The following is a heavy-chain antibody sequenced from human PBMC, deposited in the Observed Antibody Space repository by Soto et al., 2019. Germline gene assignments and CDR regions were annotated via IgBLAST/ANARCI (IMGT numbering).Heavy chain of an antibody. CDR2: IYHSGST. J-gene: IGHJ5*02. CDR1: GGSIXXXS. V-gene: IGHV4-30-2*01. Sequence: SETLSLTCTVSGGSIXXXSWSWIRQPPGKGLEWIGYIYHSGSTYYNPSLKSRVTISVDRSKNQFSLKLSSVTAADTAVYYCARVPDRWGQGTLVTVSS. CDR3: ARVPDR. D-gene: IGHD2-2*01.